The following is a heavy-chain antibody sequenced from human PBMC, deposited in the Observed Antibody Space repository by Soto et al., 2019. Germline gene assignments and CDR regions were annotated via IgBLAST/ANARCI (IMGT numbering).Heavy chain of an antibody. V-gene: IGHV1-3*01. J-gene: IGHJ4*02. Sequence: ASVKVSCKASGYTFTSYAMHWARQAPGQRLEWMGWINAGNGNTKYSQKFQGRVTITRDTSASTAYMELSSLRSEDTAVYYCARDGYSYGYLYFDYWGQGTLVTVSS. CDR1: GYTFTSYA. CDR2: INAGNGNT. CDR3: ARDGYSYGYLYFDY. D-gene: IGHD5-18*01.